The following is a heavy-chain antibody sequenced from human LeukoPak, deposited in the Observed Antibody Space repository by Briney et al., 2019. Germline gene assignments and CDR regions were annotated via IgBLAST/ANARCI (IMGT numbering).Heavy chain of an antibody. D-gene: IGHD6-6*01. V-gene: IGHV3-48*03. Sequence: AGGSLRLSCAASGFTFSSYEMNWVRQAPGKGLEWVSYISSSGSTIYYAASAKGRFTISRDNAKNSLYLQMNSLRAEDTAVYYCARLYSSSSGKAFDIWGQGTMVTVSS. CDR3: ARLYSSSSGKAFDI. J-gene: IGHJ3*02. CDR1: GFTFSSYE. CDR2: ISSSGSTI.